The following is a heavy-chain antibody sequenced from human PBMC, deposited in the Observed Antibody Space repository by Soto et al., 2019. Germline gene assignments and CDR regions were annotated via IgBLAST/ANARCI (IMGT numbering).Heavy chain of an antibody. Sequence: SQTLSLTCAISGESVSSNSAAWNWIRQSPSSGLEWLGRTYYRSKWYNDYAVSVKSRITINPDTSKNQFSLQLNSVTPEDTAVYYCARDLGITFGGVIVIESYYGIDVWGQGTTVTVSS. CDR2: TYYRSKWYN. J-gene: IGHJ6*02. CDR1: GESVSSNSAA. D-gene: IGHD3-16*02. CDR3: ARDLGITFGGVIVIESYYGIDV. V-gene: IGHV6-1*01.